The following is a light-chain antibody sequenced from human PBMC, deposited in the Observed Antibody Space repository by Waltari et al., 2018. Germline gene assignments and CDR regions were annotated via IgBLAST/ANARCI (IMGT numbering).Light chain of an antibody. CDR1: QCISRW. CDR3: QQAASFPLT. CDR2: AAS. Sequence: IHMTQSPSSGSASVGDRVTITCRASQCISRWLAWYQQNPGSAPNLLTYAASRLKSGVPARFSGSGSGTEFTLTISSLQPDDFATYYCQQAASFPLTFGGGTKVEIK. J-gene: IGKJ4*01. V-gene: IGKV1-12*01.